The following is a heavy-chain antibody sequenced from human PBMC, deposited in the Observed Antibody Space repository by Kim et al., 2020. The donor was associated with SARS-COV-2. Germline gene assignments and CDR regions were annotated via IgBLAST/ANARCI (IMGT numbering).Heavy chain of an antibody. CDR3: ARRGDVLNYDY. J-gene: IGHJ4*02. Sequence: ASVKVSCKTSGYTFTGYYVHWVRQAPGQGLEWMGWISPDSGGTHYSQKFQGRVTMTRDTSINSAYMELTRLTSDDTAVYFCARRGDVLNYDYWGQGTLVT. D-gene: IGHD3-10*01. CDR1: GYTFTGYY. CDR2: ISPDSGGT. V-gene: IGHV1-2*02.